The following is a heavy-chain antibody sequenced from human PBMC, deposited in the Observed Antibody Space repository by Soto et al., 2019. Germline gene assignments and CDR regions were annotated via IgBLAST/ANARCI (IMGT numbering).Heavy chain of an antibody. Sequence: QVQLVQSGAEVQKPGSSVRVSCKASGDTSDSFSISWVRQAPGQGLEWMGGIIPMFGTGNYAQKFQGRLTIAADESTGTSYMDLKSLRSEDTAVYFCARENRDDNSGWYSSSDWFDPWGQGTLVTVSS. D-gene: IGHD6-19*01. CDR1: GDTSDSFS. J-gene: IGHJ5*02. CDR3: ARENRDDNSGWYSSSDWFDP. V-gene: IGHV1-69*01. CDR2: IIPMFGTG.